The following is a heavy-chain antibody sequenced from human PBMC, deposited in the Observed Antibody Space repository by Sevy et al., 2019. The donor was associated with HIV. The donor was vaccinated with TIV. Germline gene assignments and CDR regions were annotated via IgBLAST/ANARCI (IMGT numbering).Heavy chain of an antibody. J-gene: IGHJ4*02. D-gene: IGHD3-16*01. CDR3: ARDPHAVPHWGSFDS. CDR2: ISKEGTNK. CDR1: GFTFTRYA. V-gene: IGHV3-30-3*01. Sequence: GGSLRLSCEASGFTFTRYAFHWVRQAPGKWLEWVAVISKEGTNKYYIDSVKGRFTISRDNSRNTLFLQIERLRAEDTAMYFCARDPHAVPHWGSFDSWGQGTLVTVSS.